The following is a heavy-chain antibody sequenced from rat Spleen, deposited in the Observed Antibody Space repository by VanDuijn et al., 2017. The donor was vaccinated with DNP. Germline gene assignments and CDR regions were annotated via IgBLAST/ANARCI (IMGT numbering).Heavy chain of an antibody. J-gene: IGHJ3*01. D-gene: IGHD1-4*01. CDR2: ILYDGSRT. CDR1: GFTFSDYY. Sequence: EVQLVESDGGLVQPGRSLKLSCAASGFTFSDYYMAWVRQAPTKGLEWVATILYDGSRTYYRDSVKGRFTISRENAKNTLYLQMDSLRSEDTATYDCVTGNYPGIGNWFAYWGQGTLVTVSS. V-gene: IGHV5S10*01. CDR3: VTGNYPGIGNWFAY.